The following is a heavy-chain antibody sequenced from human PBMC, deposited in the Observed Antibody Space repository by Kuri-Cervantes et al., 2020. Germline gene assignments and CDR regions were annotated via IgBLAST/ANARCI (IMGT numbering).Heavy chain of an antibody. CDR3: ARGRGYSYGFVADAFDI. CDR2: INHSGST. CDR1: GGSFSGYY. Sequence: SETLSLTCAVYGGSFSGYYWSWIRQPPGKGLEWIGEINHSGSTNCNPSLKSRVTISVDTSKNQFSLKLSSVTAADTAVYYCARGRGYSYGFVADAFDIWGQGTMVTVSS. V-gene: IGHV4-34*01. J-gene: IGHJ3*02. D-gene: IGHD5-18*01.